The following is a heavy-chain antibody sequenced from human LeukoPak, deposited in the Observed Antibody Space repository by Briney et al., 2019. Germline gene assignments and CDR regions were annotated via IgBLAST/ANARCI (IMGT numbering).Heavy chain of an antibody. CDR2: IKSKTDGGTT. Sequence: GGSLRLSCAASGFTFDDYGMSWVRQAPGKGLEWVGRIKSKTDGGTTDYAAPVKGRFTISRDDSKNTLYLQMNSLKTEDTAVYYCTTVNTAMATSDYWGQGTLVTVSS. V-gene: IGHV3-15*01. CDR1: GFTFDDYG. J-gene: IGHJ4*02. CDR3: TTVNTAMATSDY. D-gene: IGHD5-18*01.